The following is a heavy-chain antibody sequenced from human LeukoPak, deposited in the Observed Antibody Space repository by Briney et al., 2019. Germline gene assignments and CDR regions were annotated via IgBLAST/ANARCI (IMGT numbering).Heavy chain of an antibody. Sequence: ASVKVSCKASGGTFSSYAISWVRQAPGQGLEWMGGIIPIFGTANYAQKFQGRVTITVDESTSTAYMELSSLRSEDTAVYYCARNYYGSGRLFFNWFDPWGQGTLVTVSS. J-gene: IGHJ5*02. CDR1: GGTFSSYA. CDR3: ARNYYGSGRLFFNWFDP. CDR2: IIPIFGTA. D-gene: IGHD3-10*01. V-gene: IGHV1-69*13.